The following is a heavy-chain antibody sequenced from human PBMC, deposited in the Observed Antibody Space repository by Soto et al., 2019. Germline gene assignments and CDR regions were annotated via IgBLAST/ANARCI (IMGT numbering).Heavy chain of an antibody. D-gene: IGHD2-2*01. Sequence: PSETLSLTCTFSGGSIISGGYYWSWIRKHPGKGLEWIGYIYYSGSTYYNPSLKSRVTISVDTSKNQFSLKLSSVTAADTAVYYCASRLPDLDYYYYMDVWGKGTTVTVSS. CDR1: GGSIISGGYY. V-gene: IGHV4-31*03. CDR2: IYYSGST. J-gene: IGHJ6*03. CDR3: ASRLPDLDYYYYMDV.